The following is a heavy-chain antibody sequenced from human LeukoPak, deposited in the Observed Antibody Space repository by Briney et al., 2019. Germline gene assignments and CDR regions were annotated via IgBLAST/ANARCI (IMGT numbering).Heavy chain of an antibody. CDR2: IYYSGTT. Sequence: SETLSLTCTVSGGSISSNSDYWGWLRQPPVKGLEWIGSIYYSGTTYYNPSLKSRVTISVDTSRNQFSLNLCSMTAADTAVYYCARGRPYNVGLPPWFDPWGQGTLVTVSS. V-gene: IGHV4-39*07. CDR1: GGSISSNSDY. J-gene: IGHJ5*02. D-gene: IGHD1-14*01. CDR3: ARGRPYNVGLPPWFDP.